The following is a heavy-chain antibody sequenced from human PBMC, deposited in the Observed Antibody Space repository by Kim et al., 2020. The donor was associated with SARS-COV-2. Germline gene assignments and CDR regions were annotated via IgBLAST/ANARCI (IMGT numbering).Heavy chain of an antibody. J-gene: IGHJ6*02. V-gene: IGHV4-39*01. Sequence: SETLSLTCTVSGGSISSSSYYWGWIRQPPGKGLEWIGSIYYSGSTYYNPSLKSRVTISVDTSKNQFSLKLSSVTAADTAVYYCARHTSVSSSWYPYYGMDVWGQGTTVTVSS. CDR1: GGSISSSSYY. D-gene: IGHD6-13*01. CDR3: ARHTSVSSSWYPYYGMDV. CDR2: IYYSGST.